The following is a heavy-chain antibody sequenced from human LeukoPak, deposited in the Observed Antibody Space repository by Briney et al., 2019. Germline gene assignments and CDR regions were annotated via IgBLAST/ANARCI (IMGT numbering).Heavy chain of an antibody. CDR3: ARDGYYDSSGYEAFDY. Sequence: PSETLSLTCSVSGGSISSSNWWSWVRQPPGKGLEWIGEIYHSGSTNYNPSLKSRVTISVDKSKNQFSLKLSSVTAADTAVYYCARDGYYDSSGYEAFDYWGQGTLVTVSS. D-gene: IGHD3-22*01. CDR2: IYHSGST. CDR1: GGSISSSNW. J-gene: IGHJ4*02. V-gene: IGHV4-4*02.